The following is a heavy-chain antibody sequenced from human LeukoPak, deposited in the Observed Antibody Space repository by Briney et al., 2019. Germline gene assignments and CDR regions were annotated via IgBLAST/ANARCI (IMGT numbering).Heavy chain of an antibody. CDR1: GFTFSSYS. Sequence: GGSLRLSCAASGFTFSSYSMNWVRQGPGKGLEWVSSISSSSSYIYYADSVKGRFTISRDNAKNSLYLQMNSLRAEDTAVYYCARESTTKGFDYWGQGTLVTVSS. CDR3: ARESTTKGFDY. V-gene: IGHV3-21*01. J-gene: IGHJ4*02. D-gene: IGHD4-11*01. CDR2: ISSSSSYI.